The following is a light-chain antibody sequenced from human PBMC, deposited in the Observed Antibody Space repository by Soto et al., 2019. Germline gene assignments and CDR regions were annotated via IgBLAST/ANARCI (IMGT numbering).Light chain of an antibody. CDR3: QQYNSYSWT. CDR2: KAS. V-gene: IGKV1-5*03. Sequence: DIQMTQSPSTLSASVGDRVTIACRASQSISNYLAWYQQKPGKAPKLLIYKASSLERGVPSRFSGSGSGTEFTLTISSLQPDDFATYYCQQYNSYSWTFGQGTKVEIK. J-gene: IGKJ1*01. CDR1: QSISNY.